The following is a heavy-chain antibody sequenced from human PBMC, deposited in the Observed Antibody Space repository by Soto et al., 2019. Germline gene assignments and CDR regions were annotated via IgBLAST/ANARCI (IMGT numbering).Heavy chain of an antibody. CDR1: GGSITSGDYY. Sequence: SETLSLTCTVSGGSITSGDYYWSWIRQPPGRGLEWIGYIYYSGSTYYNPSLKSQVTISVDTSKNQFSLKLCFVTAADTAVYYCAREGYCISTSCYYYYGTDVWGQGTTVTVSS. J-gene: IGHJ6*02. D-gene: IGHD2-2*01. V-gene: IGHV4-30-4*02. CDR2: IYYSGST. CDR3: AREGYCISTSCYYYYGTDV.